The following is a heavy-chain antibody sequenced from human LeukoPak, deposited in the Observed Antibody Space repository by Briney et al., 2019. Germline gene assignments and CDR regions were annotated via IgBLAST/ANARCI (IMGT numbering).Heavy chain of an antibody. V-gene: IGHV4-38-2*02. CDR2: IYHSGST. Sequence: PSETLSLTCTVSGYSISSGYYWGWIRPPPGKGLEWIGSIYHSGSTYYNPSLKSRVTISVDTSKNQFSLKLSSVTAADTAVYYCARDQGGYYYEPFDYWGQGTLVTVSS. CDR3: ARDQGGYYYEPFDY. J-gene: IGHJ4*02. CDR1: GYSISSGYY. D-gene: IGHD3-22*01.